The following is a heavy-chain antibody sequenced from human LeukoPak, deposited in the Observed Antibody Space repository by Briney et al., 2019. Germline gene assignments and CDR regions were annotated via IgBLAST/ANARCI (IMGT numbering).Heavy chain of an antibody. Sequence: GASVKVSCKGSGYSFTSYWIGWVRQMPGKGLEWMGIIYPGDSDTRYSPSFQGQVTISADKSISTAYLQWSSLKASDTAMYYCASNVGGAGSAFDIWGQGTMVTVSS. D-gene: IGHD2-15*01. CDR1: GYSFTSYW. CDR3: ASNVGGAGSAFDI. J-gene: IGHJ3*02. V-gene: IGHV5-51*01. CDR2: IYPGDSDT.